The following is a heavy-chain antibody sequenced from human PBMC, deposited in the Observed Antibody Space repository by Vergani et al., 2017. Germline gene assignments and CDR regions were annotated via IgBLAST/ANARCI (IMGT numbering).Heavy chain of an antibody. CDR2: VDPEDGET. D-gene: IGHD1-14*01. CDR1: GYTFTDYY. J-gene: IGHJ4*02. Sequence: EVQLVQSGAEVKKPGATVKISCKVSGYTFTDYYMHWVQQAPGKGLEWMGLVDPEDGETIYAEKFQGRVTITADTSTDTAYMELSSLRSEDTAVYYCAREDRDTGIFEEEAHLDYWGQGTLVTVSS. V-gene: IGHV1-69-2*01. CDR3: AREDRDTGIFEEEAHLDY.